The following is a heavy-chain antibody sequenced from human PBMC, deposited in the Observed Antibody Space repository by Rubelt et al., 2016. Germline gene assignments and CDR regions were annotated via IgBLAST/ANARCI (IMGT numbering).Heavy chain of an antibody. CDR2: ISHRGST. CDR3: ARGDIAARLQY. Sequence: QVQLQQWGAGLLKPSETLSLTCAVYGESFSGHFWSWIRQPPGKGLEWIGEISHRGSTSYNPSLKSRVTFSVDSSKNQFSLKVSSVTAAGTAVDYCARGDIAARLQYWGQGTLVTVSS. D-gene: IGHD6-6*01. V-gene: IGHV4-34*01. J-gene: IGHJ4*02. CDR1: GESFSGHF.